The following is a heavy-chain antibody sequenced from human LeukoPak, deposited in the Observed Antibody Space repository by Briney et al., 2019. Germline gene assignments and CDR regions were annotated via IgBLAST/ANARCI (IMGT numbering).Heavy chain of an antibody. CDR2: IYYSGST. CDR1: GGSISGYY. J-gene: IGHJ3*02. V-gene: IGHV4-39*01. Sequence: SETLSLTCSVSGGSISGYYWGWIRQPPGKGLEWIGSIYYSGSTYYNPSLKSRVTISIDTSKNQFSLKLSSVTAADTAVYYCASEPYGSGSFLGAFDIWGQGTMVTVSS. D-gene: IGHD3-10*01. CDR3: ASEPYGSGSFLGAFDI.